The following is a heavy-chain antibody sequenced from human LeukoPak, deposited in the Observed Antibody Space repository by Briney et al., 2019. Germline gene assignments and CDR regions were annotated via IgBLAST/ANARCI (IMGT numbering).Heavy chain of an antibody. CDR2: IYYSGST. Sequence: SETLSLTCAVYGGSFSGYYWSWIRQPPGKGLEWIGYIYYSGSTNYNPSLKSRVIISVDTSQNQFSLKLKLSSVTAADTAVYYCARIVVAATSHLDYWGQGTLVTVSS. J-gene: IGHJ4*02. V-gene: IGHV4-59*01. CDR3: ARIVVAATSHLDY. CDR1: GGSFSGYY. D-gene: IGHD2-15*01.